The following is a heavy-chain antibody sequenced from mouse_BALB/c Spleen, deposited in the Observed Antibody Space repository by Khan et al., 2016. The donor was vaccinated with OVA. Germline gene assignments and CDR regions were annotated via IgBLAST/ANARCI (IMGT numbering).Heavy chain of an antibody. V-gene: IGHV3-2*02. D-gene: IGHD2-4*01. CDR2: ISYSGNT. Sequence: EVKLEVSGPGLVKPSQSLSLTCTVTGYSITSEYTWNWIRQFPGNKLEWMGFISYSGNTRYNPSLKSRISITRDTSKNQFFLQLNSVTSEDTATHYCARKDYYDYDPFPYWGQGTLVTVSA. CDR1: GYSITSEYT. CDR3: ARKDYYDYDPFPY. J-gene: IGHJ3*01.